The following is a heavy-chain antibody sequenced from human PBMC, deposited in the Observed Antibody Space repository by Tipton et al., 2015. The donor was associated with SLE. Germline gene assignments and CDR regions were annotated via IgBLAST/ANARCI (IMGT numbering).Heavy chain of an antibody. J-gene: IGHJ3*02. CDR2: IYHSGST. CDR3: ASLVVGALDAFDI. Sequence: TLSLTCAVYGGSFSGYYWSWIRQPPGKGLEWIGYIYHSGSTYYNPSLKSRVTISVDTSKNQFSLKLSSVTAADTAVYYCASLVVGALDAFDIWGQGTMVTVSS. CDR1: GGSFSGYY. V-gene: IGHV4-34*01. D-gene: IGHD2-8*02.